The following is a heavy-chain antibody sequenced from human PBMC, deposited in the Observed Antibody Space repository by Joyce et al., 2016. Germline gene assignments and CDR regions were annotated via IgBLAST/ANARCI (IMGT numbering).Heavy chain of an antibody. V-gene: IGHV4-30-2*01. CDR3: ARGPWNNAFDV. CDR2: ISHTETT. D-gene: IGHD1/OR15-1a*01. CDR1: NGSITSGSYS. Sequence: QLQLQESGSGLVKPSQTLSLTCTVSNGSITSGSYSWSWLRQHPEKGLEWIGYISHTETTYYNPSLKSRLTISVDRSLNQFSLKLTSVTAADTARYYCARGPWNNAFDVWGQGTMVTVSS. J-gene: IGHJ3*01.